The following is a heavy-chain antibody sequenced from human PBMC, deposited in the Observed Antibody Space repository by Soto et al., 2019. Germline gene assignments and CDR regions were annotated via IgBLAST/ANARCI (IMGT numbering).Heavy chain of an antibody. CDR1: GVTFSSYG. D-gene: IGHD2-2*01. CDR2: ISYDGSNK. J-gene: IGHJ6*01. CDR3: AKGPAIVLVPAAMNYYYGMDV. V-gene: IGHV3-30*18. Sequence: GGSLTLPCTASGVTFSSYGRHWVRQAPGKGLEWVAVISYDGSNKYDADSEKGRVTISRDNSKHTLYLQRNSLRAEDTAVYYCAKGPAIVLVPAAMNYYYGMDVWGQATTVPVS.